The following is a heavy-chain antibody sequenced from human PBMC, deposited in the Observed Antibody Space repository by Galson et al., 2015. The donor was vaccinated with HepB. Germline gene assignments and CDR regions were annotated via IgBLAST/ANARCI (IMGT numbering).Heavy chain of an antibody. CDR2: VHYTGTT. CDR3: ARERTYCSGGSCDFAFDY. Sequence: ETLSLTCTVSGGFISTYYWGWIRQPPGKTLEWIGYVHYTGTTNYSPSLKSRVTVSLDMSKNQFFLKLNSVTAADTAVYYCARERTYCSGGSCDFAFDYWGPGMLVTVSP. V-gene: IGHV4-59*01. D-gene: IGHD2-15*01. CDR1: GGFISTYY. J-gene: IGHJ4*02.